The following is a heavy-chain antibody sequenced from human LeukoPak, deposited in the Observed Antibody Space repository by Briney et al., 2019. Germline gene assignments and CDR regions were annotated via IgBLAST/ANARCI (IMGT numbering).Heavy chain of an antibody. D-gene: IGHD3-10*01. V-gene: IGHV3-7*03. Sequence: GGSVRLSCAASGFTFSSYWMSWVRQAPGKGLEWVANIKQDGSEKYYVDSVKGRFTISRDNAKNSLYLQMNSLRAEDTAVYYCARDQRLLWFGELMYYFDYWGQGTLVTVSS. CDR1: GFTFSSYW. CDR3: ARDQRLLWFGELMYYFDY. CDR2: IKQDGSEK. J-gene: IGHJ4*02.